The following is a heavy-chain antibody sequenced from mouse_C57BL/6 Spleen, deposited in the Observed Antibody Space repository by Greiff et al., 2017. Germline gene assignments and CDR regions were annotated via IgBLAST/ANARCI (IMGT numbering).Heavy chain of an antibody. CDR2: ISDGGSYT. V-gene: IGHV5-4*03. CDR3: ARRYGSTHYVDY. J-gene: IGHJ2*01. D-gene: IGHD1-1*01. Sequence: EVHLVESGGGLVKPGGSLKLSCAASGFTFSSYAMSWVRQTPEKRLEWVATISDGGSYTYYPDNVKGRFTISRDNAKNQVYLQMSLLKSEDSAMYYCARRYGSTHYVDYGGQGTTLTVSS. CDR1: GFTFSSYA.